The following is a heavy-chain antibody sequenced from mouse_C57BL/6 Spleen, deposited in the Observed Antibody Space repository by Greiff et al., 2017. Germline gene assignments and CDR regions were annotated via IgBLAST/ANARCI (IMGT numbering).Heavy chain of an antibody. J-gene: IGHJ4*01. CDR3: TAYYMDSYARDY. Sequence: VQLQQSGAELVRPGASVKLSCTASGFNIKDYYMHWVKQRPEQGLEWIGRIDPEDGDTEYAPKFQGKATMTADTSSNTAYLQLSSLTSEDTAVYYCTAYYMDSYARDYWGQGTSVTVSS. CDR1: GFNIKDYY. D-gene: IGHD2-12*01. V-gene: IGHV14-1*01. CDR2: IDPEDGDT.